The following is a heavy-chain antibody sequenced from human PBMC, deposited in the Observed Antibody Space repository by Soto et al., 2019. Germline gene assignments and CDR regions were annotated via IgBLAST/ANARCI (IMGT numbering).Heavy chain of an antibody. J-gene: IGHJ6*02. D-gene: IGHD6-6*01. V-gene: IGHV4-39*01. CDR1: GGSISSSSYY. CDR2: IYYSGST. Sequence: SETLSLTCTVSGGSISSSSYYWGWIRQPPGKGLEWIGSIYYSGSTYYNPSLKSRVTISVDTSKNQFSLKLSSVTAADTAVYYCASPYSSSPQYYYYYGMDVWGQGTTVTVSS. CDR3: ASPYSSSPQYYYYYGMDV.